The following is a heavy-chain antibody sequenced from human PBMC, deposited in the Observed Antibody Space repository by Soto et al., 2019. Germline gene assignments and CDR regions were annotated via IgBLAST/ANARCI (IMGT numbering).Heavy chain of an antibody. CDR3: AREGITMVRGVTRAVYYYYGMDV. V-gene: IGHV4-31*03. CDR2: IYYSGST. J-gene: IGHJ6*02. D-gene: IGHD3-10*01. Sequence: NPSETLSLTCTVSVGSISSGGYYWSWIRQHPGKGLEWIGYIYYSGSTYYNPSLKSRVTISVDTSKNQFSLKLSSVTAADTAVYYCAREGITMVRGVTRAVYYYYGMDVWGQGTTVTVSS. CDR1: VGSISSGGYY.